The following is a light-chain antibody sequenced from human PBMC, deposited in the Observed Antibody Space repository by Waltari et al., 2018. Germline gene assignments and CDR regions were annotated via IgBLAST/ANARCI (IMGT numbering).Light chain of an antibody. V-gene: IGKV3-11*01. CDR3: QQRSNWPT. J-gene: IGKJ5*01. CDR2: DAS. Sequence: EIVLIPSPATLSLSPGERATLSCRASQSVSSYLAWYQQKPGQAPRLLIYDASNRATGIPARFSGSGSGTDFTLTISSLEPEDFAVYYCQQRSNWPTFGQGTRLEIK. CDR1: QSVSSY.